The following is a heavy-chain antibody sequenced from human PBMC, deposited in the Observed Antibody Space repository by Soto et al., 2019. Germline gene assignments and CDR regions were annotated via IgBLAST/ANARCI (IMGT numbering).Heavy chain of an antibody. J-gene: IGHJ4*02. CDR2: ISYDGSNK. Sequence: GGSLRLSCAASGFTFSSYAMHWVRQAPGKGLEWVAVISYDGSNKYYADSVKGRFTISRDNSKNTLYLQMNSLRAEDTAVYYCARSFGWFGELFFDYWGQGTLVTVSS. V-gene: IGHV3-30-3*01. CDR1: GFTFSSYA. CDR3: ARSFGWFGELFFDY. D-gene: IGHD3-10*01.